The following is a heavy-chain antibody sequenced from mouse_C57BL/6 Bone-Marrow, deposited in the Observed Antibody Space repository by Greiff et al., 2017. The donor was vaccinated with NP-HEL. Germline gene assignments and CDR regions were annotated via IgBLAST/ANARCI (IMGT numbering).Heavy chain of an antibody. CDR1: GFTFNTYA. CDR3: VRDGRFLYAIDY. V-gene: IGHV10-3*01. Sequence: EVKLMESGGGLVQPTGSLKLSCAASGFTFNTYAMHWVRQAPGKGLEWVARIRSKSSNYATYYADSVQDRFTISRDDSQSMLYLQMNILKTEDTSMYYCVRDGRFLYAIDYWGQGTSVTVSS. CDR2: IRSKSSNYAT. J-gene: IGHJ4*01.